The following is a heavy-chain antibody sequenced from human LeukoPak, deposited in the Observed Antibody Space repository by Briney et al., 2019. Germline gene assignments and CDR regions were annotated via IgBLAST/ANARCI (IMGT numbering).Heavy chain of an antibody. CDR3: ARRAREYSHDAFDI. J-gene: IGHJ3*02. CDR2: INPNSRGT. V-gene: IGHV1-2*02. CDR1: GYTFTDYY. D-gene: IGHD5-18*01. Sequence: ASVKVSCKASGYTFTDYYMHWVRQTPGQGLEWMGWINPNSRGTDSAQKFQGRFSMTRDTSISTAYMELSRLRSDDTAVYYCARRAREYSHDAFDIWGQGTMVTVSS.